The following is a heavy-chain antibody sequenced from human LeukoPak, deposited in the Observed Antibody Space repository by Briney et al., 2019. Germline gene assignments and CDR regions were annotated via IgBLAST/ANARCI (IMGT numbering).Heavy chain of an antibody. CDR1: GYTFTGYY. V-gene: IGHV1-2*02. D-gene: IGHD3-9*01. CDR3: LIKQKTAYEIFWFDP. J-gene: IGHJ5*02. CDR2: INPNSGDT. Sequence: ASLKVSCKASGYTFTGYYMHWVPQAPGQGLEWIGWINPNSGDTNYAQKFQGRVTMTRDTSISTAYMELSRLRSDDTAVYYCLIKQKTAYEIFWFDPWGQGTLVTVSS.